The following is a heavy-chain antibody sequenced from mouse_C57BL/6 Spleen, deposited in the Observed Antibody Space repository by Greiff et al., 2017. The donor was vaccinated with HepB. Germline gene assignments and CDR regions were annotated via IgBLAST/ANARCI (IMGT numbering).Heavy chain of an antibody. Sequence: QVQLKQSGPELVKPGASVKISCKASGYAFSSSWMNWVKQRPGKGLEWIGRIYPGDGDTNYNGKFKGKATLTADKSSSTAYMQLSSLTSEDSAVYFCARSEYSRYFDYWGQGTTLTVSS. V-gene: IGHV1-82*01. CDR3: ARSEYSRYFDY. J-gene: IGHJ2*01. CDR2: IYPGDGDT. D-gene: IGHD2-5*01. CDR1: GYAFSSSW.